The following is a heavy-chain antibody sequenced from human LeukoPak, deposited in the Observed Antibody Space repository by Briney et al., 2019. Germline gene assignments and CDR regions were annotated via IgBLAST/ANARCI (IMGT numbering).Heavy chain of an antibody. CDR1: GGSISSYY. V-gene: IGHV4-59*01. D-gene: IGHD5-12*01. Sequence: PSETLSLTCTVSGGSISSYYWSWIRQPPGKGLEWIGYIYYSGSTNYNPSLKSRVTISVDTSKNQFSLKLSSVTAADTAVYYCAREKTEDIVATIGWFDPWGQGTLVTVSS. J-gene: IGHJ5*02. CDR3: AREKTEDIVATIGWFDP. CDR2: IYYSGST.